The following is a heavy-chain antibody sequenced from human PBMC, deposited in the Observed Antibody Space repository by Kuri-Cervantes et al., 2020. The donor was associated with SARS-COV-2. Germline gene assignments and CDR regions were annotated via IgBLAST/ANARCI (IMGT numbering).Heavy chain of an antibody. CDR3: AGDHYYYYYMDV. CDR1: GFTFDDYG. D-gene: IGHD3-10*01. J-gene: IGHJ6*03. Sequence: GESLKISCAASGFTFDDYGMSWVRQAPGKGLEWVSYISSSSSTIYYADSVKGRFTISRDNAKDSLYLQMNSLRAEDTAVYYCAGDHYYYYYMDVWGKGTTVTVSS. V-gene: IGHV3-48*01. CDR2: ISSSSSTI.